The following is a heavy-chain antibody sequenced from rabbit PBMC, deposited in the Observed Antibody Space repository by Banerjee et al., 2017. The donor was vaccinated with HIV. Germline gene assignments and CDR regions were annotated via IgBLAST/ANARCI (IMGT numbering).Heavy chain of an antibody. CDR2: IYGGSSGTT. J-gene: IGHJ6*01. CDR1: GFSFSSSNY. V-gene: IGHV1S40*01. Sequence: QSLEESGGDLVKPGASLTLTCTASGFSFSSSNYMCWVRQAPGKGLEWIACIYGGSSGTTYYASWAKGRFTISKTSSTTVTLQMTSLTAADTATYFCARHVTTNSGYLGLWGQGTLVTVS. D-gene: IGHD1-1*01. CDR3: ARHVTTNSGYLGL.